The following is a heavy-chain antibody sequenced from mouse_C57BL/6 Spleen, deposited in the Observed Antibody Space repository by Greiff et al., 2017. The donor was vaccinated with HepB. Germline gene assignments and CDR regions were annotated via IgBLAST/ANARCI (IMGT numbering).Heavy chain of an antibody. CDR1: GYTFTSYW. J-gene: IGHJ3*01. Sequence: QVQLQQSGAELVKPGASVKLSCKASGYTFTSYWMHWVKQRPGQGLEWIGMIHPNSGSTNYNEKFKSKATLTVDKSSSTAYMQLSRLTSEDAAVYYCARVTGKEFAYWGQGTLVTVSA. CDR2: IHPNSGST. D-gene: IGHD4-1*01. V-gene: IGHV1-64*01. CDR3: ARVTGKEFAY.